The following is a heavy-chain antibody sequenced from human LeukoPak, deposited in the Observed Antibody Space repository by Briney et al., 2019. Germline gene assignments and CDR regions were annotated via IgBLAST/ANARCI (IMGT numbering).Heavy chain of an antibody. J-gene: IGHJ4*02. Sequence: GGSLRLSCAASGFTSSSYAMSWVRQAPGKGLEWVSALSGSGGSTYYVDSVKGRFTISRDNSKNTLYLQMNSLRAEDTAVYYCARDIPYYYDSSGYFDYWGQGTLVTVSS. CDR1: GFTSSSYA. CDR3: ARDIPYYYDSSGYFDY. CDR2: LSGSGGST. V-gene: IGHV3-23*01. D-gene: IGHD3-22*01.